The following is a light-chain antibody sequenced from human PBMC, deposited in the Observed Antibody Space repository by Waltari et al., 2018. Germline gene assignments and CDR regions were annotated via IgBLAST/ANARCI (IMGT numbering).Light chain of an antibody. CDR3: QQRSSWPIT. Sequence: EIVLTQSPATLSLSPGEGATLSCRASQSFSSYLAWYQQKPGQAPRLLIYDASNRATGIPARFSGSGSGTDFTLTISSLEPEDFAVYYCQQRSSWPITFGQGTRLEIK. J-gene: IGKJ5*01. CDR1: QSFSSY. CDR2: DAS. V-gene: IGKV3-11*01.